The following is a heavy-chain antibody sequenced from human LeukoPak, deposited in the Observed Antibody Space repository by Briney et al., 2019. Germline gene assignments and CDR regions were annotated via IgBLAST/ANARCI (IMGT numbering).Heavy chain of an antibody. J-gene: IGHJ4*02. CDR1: GFTFSTYW. D-gene: IGHD2-15*01. V-gene: IGHV3-7*04. CDR2: IHQDGNEK. CDR3: ARGDKFSGDY. Sequence: GGSLRLSCAASGFTFSTYWMSWVGQAPGKRLEWVANIHQDGNEKYYVDSVKGRFTISRDNAKNSLYLQMNSLRAEDTAVYYCARGDKFSGDYWGQGTLVTVPS.